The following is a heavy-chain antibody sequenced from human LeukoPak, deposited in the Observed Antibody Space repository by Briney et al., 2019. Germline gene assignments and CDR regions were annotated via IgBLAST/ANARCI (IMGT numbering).Heavy chain of an antibody. V-gene: IGHV4-39*07. CDR3: ARLPLGAFGEVLNFDC. CDR2: INHSGST. CDR1: GGSISSCTYS. D-gene: IGHD3-10*01. J-gene: IGHJ4*02. Sequence: SEALSLTCSVSGGSISSCTYSWGWIRQPPGKGLEWIGEINHSGSTNYNPSLKSLVTISIDTSKKEFSLKVRSVTAADTAVYYCARLPLGAFGEVLNFDCWGQGTLVIVSS.